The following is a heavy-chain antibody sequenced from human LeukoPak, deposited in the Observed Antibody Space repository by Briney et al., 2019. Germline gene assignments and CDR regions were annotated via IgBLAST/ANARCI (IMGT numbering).Heavy chain of an antibody. CDR1: GGSISGDY. J-gene: IGHJ4*02. Sequence: SQTLSLTCTVSGGSISGDYCSWIRQPPGKGREWVAYIYYNGATNYNPSLKSRATISVDTSKNQFSLRLSSVTAADTAVYYCARLQGDSTAIFDYWGQGTLVSVSS. CDR2: IYYNGAT. CDR3: ARLQGDSTAIFDY. D-gene: IGHD2-21*01. V-gene: IGHV4-59*01.